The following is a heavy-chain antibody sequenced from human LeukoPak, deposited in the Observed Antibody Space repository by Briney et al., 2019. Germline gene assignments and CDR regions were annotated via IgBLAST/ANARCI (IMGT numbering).Heavy chain of an antibody. V-gene: IGHV4-31*03. J-gene: IGHJ6*02. CDR3: ARSRDGYRYGMDV. D-gene: IGHD5-24*01. CDR1: GGSFSSGGYY. CDR2: IYYSGST. Sequence: SETLSLTCTVSGGSFSSGGYYWSWIRQHPGEGLEWIGYIYYSGSTYYNPSLKSRVTISVDTSKNQFSLKLSSVTAADTAVYYCARSRDGYRYGMDVWGQGTTVTVSS.